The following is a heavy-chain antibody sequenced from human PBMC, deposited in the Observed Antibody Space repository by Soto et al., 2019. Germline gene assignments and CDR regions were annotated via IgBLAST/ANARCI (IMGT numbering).Heavy chain of an antibody. D-gene: IGHD2-15*01. CDR1: GFTFRNAW. Sequence: GGSLRLSCAASGFTFRNAWMSWVRQAQGKGLEWVGRIKSKTDGGTTDYAAPVKGRFTISRDDSKNTLYLQMNSLKTEDTAVYYCTTDLCGGGSCYHVLGYYMDVWGEGTTVTVSS. V-gene: IGHV3-15*01. CDR3: TTDLCGGGSCYHVLGYYMDV. J-gene: IGHJ6*03. CDR2: IKSKTDGGTT.